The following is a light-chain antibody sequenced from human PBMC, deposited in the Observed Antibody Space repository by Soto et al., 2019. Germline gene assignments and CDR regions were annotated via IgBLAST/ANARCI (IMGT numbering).Light chain of an antibody. CDR3: QPYTKGTPCT. Sequence: DNDMSQHTPYLSAYLGERVTITCRASQSISSYLNWYQQKPGKAAALLIYPASTLHAGVPSRFSGGASGTDFTLSISSLQSDDFAVCYFQPYTKGTPCTSAQGTKVDIK. J-gene: IGKJ1*01. CDR1: QSISSY. CDR2: PAS. V-gene: IGKV1-39*02.